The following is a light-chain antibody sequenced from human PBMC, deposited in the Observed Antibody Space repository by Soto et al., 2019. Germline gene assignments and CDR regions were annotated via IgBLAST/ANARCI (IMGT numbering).Light chain of an antibody. J-gene: IGKJ5*01. Sequence: DIQMTQSPSSRSASVGDRVTITCQATQDISNLLNWFQQKPGKAPKLLIYDASNLETGVPSRFSGSGSGTDFTFTISSLQAEDIATYYRQQYENLPITFGQGTRLEIK. CDR1: QDISNL. CDR3: QQYENLPIT. V-gene: IGKV1-33*01. CDR2: DAS.